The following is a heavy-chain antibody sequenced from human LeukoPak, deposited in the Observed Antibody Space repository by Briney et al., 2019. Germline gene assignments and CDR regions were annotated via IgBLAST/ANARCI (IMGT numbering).Heavy chain of an antibody. D-gene: IGHD3-22*01. Sequence: GRSLRLSCAASGFTFSSYGMHWVRQAPGKGLEWVAVIWYDGSNKYYADSVKGRFTISRDNSKNTPYLQMNSLRAEDTAVYYCAKEMYYYDSSGSDYWGQGTLVTVSS. V-gene: IGHV3-33*06. CDR2: IWYDGSNK. J-gene: IGHJ4*02. CDR3: AKEMYYYDSSGSDY. CDR1: GFTFSSYG.